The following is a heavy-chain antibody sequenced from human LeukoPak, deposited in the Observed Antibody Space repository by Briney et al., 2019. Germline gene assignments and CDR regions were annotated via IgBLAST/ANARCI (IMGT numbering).Heavy chain of an antibody. CDR2: INHSGST. D-gene: IGHD3-9*01. CDR3: ARPKTGSDAFDI. CDR1: GGSFSGYY. Sequence: SETLSFTCAVYGGSFSGYYWSWIRQPPGKGLEWIGEINHSGSTNYNPSLKSRVTISVDTSKNQFSLKLSSVTAADTAVYYCARPKTGSDAFDIWGQGTMVTVSS. J-gene: IGHJ3*02. V-gene: IGHV4-34*01.